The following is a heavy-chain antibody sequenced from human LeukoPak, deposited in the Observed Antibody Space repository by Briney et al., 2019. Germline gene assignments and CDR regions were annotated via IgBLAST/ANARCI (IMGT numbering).Heavy chain of an antibody. J-gene: IGHJ5*02. Sequence: ASETLSLTCTVSGGSISSYYWSWIRQPPGKGLEWIGYIYYSGSTNYNPSLKSRVPISVDTSKNQFSLKLSSVTAADTAVYYCARAGVRGVIKYNWFDPWGQGTLVTVSS. V-gene: IGHV4-59*01. CDR3: ARAGVRGVIKYNWFDP. D-gene: IGHD3-10*01. CDR1: GGSISSYY. CDR2: IYYSGST.